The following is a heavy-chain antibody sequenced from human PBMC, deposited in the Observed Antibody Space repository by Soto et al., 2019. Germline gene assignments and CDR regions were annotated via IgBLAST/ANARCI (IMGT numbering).Heavy chain of an antibody. V-gene: IGHV3-23*01. Sequence: GGSVRLSCAASGFTFSNYAMSWVRQAPGKGLTWISAISGSGDYTYYEDSVKGRFTVSRDNSKSTLYLQMNSLRAEDSAAYYCAKDGYCTATSCFAGGEFDYWGQGTQVTVSS. J-gene: IGHJ4*02. CDR2: ISGSGDYT. CDR1: GFTFSNYA. CDR3: AKDGYCTATSCFAGGEFDY. D-gene: IGHD2-2*01.